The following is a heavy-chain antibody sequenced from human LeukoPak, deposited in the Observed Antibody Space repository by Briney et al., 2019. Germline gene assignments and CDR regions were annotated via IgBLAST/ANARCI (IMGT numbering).Heavy chain of an antibody. D-gene: IGHD6-13*01. Sequence: GESLKISCKGSGYIFTGYYMHWVRQAPGQGPEWMGWINPNSGGTNYAQKFQGRVTMARDTSINTAYMELSRLRSDDTAVYYCAREPYSSYYWGQGTLVTVSS. CDR2: INPNSGGT. V-gene: IGHV1-2*02. CDR3: AREPYSSYY. J-gene: IGHJ4*02. CDR1: GYIFTGYY.